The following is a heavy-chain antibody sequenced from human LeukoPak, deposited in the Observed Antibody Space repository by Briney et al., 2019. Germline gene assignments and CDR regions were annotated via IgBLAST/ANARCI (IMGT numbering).Heavy chain of an antibody. Sequence: RPGRSLRLSCAASGFTFTAYLVHWVRQAPGKGLEWVAVMSSDGNAIFYADSVKGRFTISRDNSKNTLYLQMNSLRAEDTALYYCVREGVHYYDHSASFDYRGQGTLVTVSS. D-gene: IGHD3-22*01. CDR3: VREGVHYYDHSASFDY. J-gene: IGHJ4*02. CDR2: MSSDGNAI. CDR1: GFTFTAYL. V-gene: IGHV3-30-3*01.